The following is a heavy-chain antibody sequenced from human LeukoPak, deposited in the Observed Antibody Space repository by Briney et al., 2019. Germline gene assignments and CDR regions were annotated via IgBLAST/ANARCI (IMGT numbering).Heavy chain of an antibody. D-gene: IGHD6-19*01. CDR3: ARPGSSGWYTGNWFDP. Sequence: SETLSLTCTVSGGYISGSSYYWGWIRQPPGKGLEWIGSIYDSGITYYNPSLKSRVIISVDTSKNQFSLKLSSVTAADTAVYYCARPGSSGWYTGNWFDPWGQGTLVTVSS. J-gene: IGHJ5*02. V-gene: IGHV4-39*01. CDR2: IYDSGIT. CDR1: GGYISGSSYY.